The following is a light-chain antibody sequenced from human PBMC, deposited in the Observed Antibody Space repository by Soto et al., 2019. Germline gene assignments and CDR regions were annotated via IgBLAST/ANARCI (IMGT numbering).Light chain of an antibody. V-gene: IGKV3-20*01. J-gene: IGKJ4*01. CDR1: QSISNY. CDR3: QQFSSYPLA. CDR2: GAS. Sequence: EIVLTQSPATLSLSPGERATLSCRASQSISNYLAWYQQKPGQAPRLLIYGASIRATGIPDRFSGSGSETDFTLTISRLEPEDFAVYYCQQFSSYPLAFGGGTKVDIK.